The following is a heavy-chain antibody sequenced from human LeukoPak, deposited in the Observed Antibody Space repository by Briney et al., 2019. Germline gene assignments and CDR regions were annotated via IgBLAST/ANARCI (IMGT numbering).Heavy chain of an antibody. D-gene: IGHD3-3*01. CDR1: GFTFSGSA. CDR2: IRSKANSYAT. V-gene: IGHV3-73*01. J-gene: IGHJ6*03. Sequence: GGSLRLSCAASGFTFSGSAMHWVRQASGKGLEWVGRIRSKANSYATAYAASVKGRFTISRDDSKNTLYLQMNSLRAEDTAVYYCAKGLTPWSYYYMDVWGKGTTVTVSS. CDR3: AKGLTPWSYYYMDV.